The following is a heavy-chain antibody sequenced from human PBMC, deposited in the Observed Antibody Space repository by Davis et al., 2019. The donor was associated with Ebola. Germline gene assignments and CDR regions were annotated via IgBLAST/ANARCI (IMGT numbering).Heavy chain of an antibody. V-gene: IGHV3-30-3*01. Sequence: GESLKISCAASGFTFSSYAMHWVRQAPGKGLEWVAVISYDGSNKYYADSVKGRFTISRDNSKNTLYLQMNSLRAEDTAVYYCARDLTRYSSGWIFDYWGQGTLVTVSS. J-gene: IGHJ4*02. CDR2: ISYDGSNK. D-gene: IGHD6-19*01. CDR3: ARDLTRYSSGWIFDY. CDR1: GFTFSSYA.